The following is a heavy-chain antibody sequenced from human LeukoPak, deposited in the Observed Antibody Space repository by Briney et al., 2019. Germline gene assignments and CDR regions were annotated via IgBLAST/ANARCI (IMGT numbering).Heavy chain of an antibody. CDR3: ARGFLGDYFGSGSYYVFDY. D-gene: IGHD3-10*01. J-gene: IGHJ4*02. V-gene: IGHV4-59*12. Sequence: SETLSLTCTVSGGSISSYYWSWIRQPPGKGLEWIGYIYYSGSTNYNPSLKSRVTISVDTSKNHFSLKLSSVTAADTAVYYCARGFLGDYFGSGSYYVFDYWGQGTLVTVSS. CDR1: GGSISSYY. CDR2: IYYSGST.